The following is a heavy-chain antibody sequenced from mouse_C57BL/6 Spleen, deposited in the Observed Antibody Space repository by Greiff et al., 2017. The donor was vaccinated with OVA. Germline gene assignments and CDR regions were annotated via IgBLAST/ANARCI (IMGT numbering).Heavy chain of an antibody. J-gene: IGHJ2*01. CDR2: IDPSDSYT. V-gene: IGHV1-69*01. D-gene: IGHD1-1*01. CDR1: GYTFTSYW. CDR3: ARGGSSYGYFDY. Sequence: VQLQQPGAELVMPGASVKLSCKASGYTFTSYWMHWVKQRPGQGLEWIGEIDPSDSYTNYNQKFKGKSTLTVDKSSSTAYMQLSSLTSEDTAVYDCARGGSSYGYFDYWGQGTTLTVSS.